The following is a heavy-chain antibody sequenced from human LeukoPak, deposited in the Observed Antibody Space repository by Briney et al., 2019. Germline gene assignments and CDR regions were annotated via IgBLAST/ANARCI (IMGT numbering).Heavy chain of an antibody. V-gene: IGHV4-39*07. CDR2: IYYSGGT. CDR3: ARMPIVVVVLATPYWYFDL. CDR1: GGSISSSSYY. D-gene: IGHD2-15*01. Sequence: SETLSLTCTVSGGSISSSSYYWGWIRQPPGKGLEWIGSIYYSGGTYYNPSLKSRVTISVDTSKNQFSLKLSSVTAADTAVYYCARMPIVVVVLATPYWYFDLWGRGTLVSVSS. J-gene: IGHJ2*01.